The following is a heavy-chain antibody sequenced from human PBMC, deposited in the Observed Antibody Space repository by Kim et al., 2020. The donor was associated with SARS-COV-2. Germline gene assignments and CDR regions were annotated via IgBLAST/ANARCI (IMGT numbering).Heavy chain of an antibody. CDR3: ARVGGRTLVVI. CDR1: GGSISSYY. D-gene: IGHD3-16*01. Sequence: SETLSLTCTVSGGSISSYYWSWIRQPPGKGLEWIGYIYYSGSTNYNPSLKSRVTISVDTSKNQFSLKLSSVTAADTAVYYCARVGGRTLVVIWGQGTMVTVSS. CDR2: IYYSGST. V-gene: IGHV4-59*01. J-gene: IGHJ3*02.